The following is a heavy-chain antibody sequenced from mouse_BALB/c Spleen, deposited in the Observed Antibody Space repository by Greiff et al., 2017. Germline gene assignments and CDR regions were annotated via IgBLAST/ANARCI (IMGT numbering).Heavy chain of an antibody. Sequence: VQGVESGPELVKPGASVKMSCKASGYTFTDYVISWVKQRTGQGLEWIGEIYPGSGSTYYNEKFKGKATLTADKSSNTAYMQLSSLTSEDSAVYFCARWFITTATDAMDYWGQGTSVTVSS. D-gene: IGHD1-2*01. V-gene: IGHV1-77*01. CDR3: ARWFITTATDAMDY. CDR2: IYPGSGST. CDR1: GYTFTDYV. J-gene: IGHJ4*01.